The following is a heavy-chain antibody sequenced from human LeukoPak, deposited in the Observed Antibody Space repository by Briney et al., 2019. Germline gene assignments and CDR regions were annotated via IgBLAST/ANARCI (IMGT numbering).Heavy chain of an antibody. Sequence: TGGSLRLSCAASGFTFSDHYMDWVRQAPGKGLEWVGRTKNKGQSHITDYAASVKGRFFSSRDDSKNSLYLQMNSLQTDDTGIYCCARDTAAALDFWGQGILVTVSS. J-gene: IGHJ4*02. CDR1: GFTFSDHY. CDR3: ARDTAAALDF. V-gene: IGHV3-72*01. D-gene: IGHD6-6*01. CDR2: TKNKGQSHIT.